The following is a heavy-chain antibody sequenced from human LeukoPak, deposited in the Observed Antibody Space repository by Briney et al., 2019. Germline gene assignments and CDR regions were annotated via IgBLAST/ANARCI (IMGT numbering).Heavy chain of an antibody. J-gene: IGHJ5*02. CDR1: GGSISTNY. V-gene: IGHV4-59*12. CDR3: ARDVVQRGQRIAAAATGFHL. CDR2: IYYSGST. Sequence: PSETLSLTCTVTGGSISTNYWSWIRQPPGKGLEWIGYIYYSGSTNYNPSLKSRVTISVDTSKNQFSLKLSSVTAADTAVYYCARDVVQRGQRIAAAATGFHLCGQGTLVTVSS. D-gene: IGHD6-25*01.